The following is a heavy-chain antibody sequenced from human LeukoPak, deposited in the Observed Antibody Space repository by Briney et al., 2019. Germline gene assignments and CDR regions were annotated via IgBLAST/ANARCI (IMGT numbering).Heavy chain of an antibody. CDR3: ARDSYYRSGRPDE. V-gene: IGHV3-33*01. J-gene: IGHJ4*02. CDR2: IWYDGSNK. D-gene: IGHD3-10*01. Sequence: GGSLRLSCAASGFTFSSYGMHWVRQAPGKGLEWVAVIWYDGSNKYYADSVKGRFTISRDNSKNTLYLQMNSLRAEDTAVYYCARDSYYRSGRPDEWGQGTLVSVSS. CDR1: GFTFSSYG.